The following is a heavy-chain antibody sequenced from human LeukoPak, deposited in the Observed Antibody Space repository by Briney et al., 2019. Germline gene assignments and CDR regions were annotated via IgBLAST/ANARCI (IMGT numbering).Heavy chain of an antibody. CDR3: ATALGSGRSCYFCGPDY. D-gene: IGHD2-15*01. V-gene: IGHV1-2*02. CDR2: INPNSGGT. CDR1: GYTFTGYY. Sequence: GASVKVSCKASGYTFTGYYMHWVRQAPGQGLEWMGWINPNSGGTNYAQKFQGRVTMTRDTSISTAYMELSRLRSDDTAVYYCATALGSGRSCYFCGPDYWGQGTLVTVSS. J-gene: IGHJ4*02.